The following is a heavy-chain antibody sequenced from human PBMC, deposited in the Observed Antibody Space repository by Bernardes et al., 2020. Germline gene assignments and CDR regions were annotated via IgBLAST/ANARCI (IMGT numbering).Heavy chain of an antibody. CDR3: ARDRTTYDTDQGSYLVEGY. J-gene: IGHJ4*02. Sequence: GGSLRLSCAASGFTFSSYSMNWVRQAPGKGLEWVSYISSSSSTIYYADPVKGRFTISRDNAKNSPYLQMNSLRDEDTAVYYCARDRTTYDTDQGSYLVEGYWGQGTLVTVSS. V-gene: IGHV3-48*02. CDR1: GFTFSSYS. CDR2: ISSSSSTI. D-gene: IGHD3-9*01.